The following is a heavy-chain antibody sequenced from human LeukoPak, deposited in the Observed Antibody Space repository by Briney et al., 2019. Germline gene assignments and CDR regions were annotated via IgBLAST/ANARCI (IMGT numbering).Heavy chain of an antibody. V-gene: IGHV3-30*02. J-gene: IGHJ4*02. CDR1: GFTFSSYG. Sequence: GGSLRLSCAASGFTFSSYGMHWVRQAPGKGLEWVAFIRYDGSNKYYADSVKGRFTISRDNSKNTLYLQMNSLRAEDTAVYYCAKDPFPRGYSYGAFDYWGQGTLVTVSS. D-gene: IGHD5-18*01. CDR3: AKDPFPRGYSYGAFDY. CDR2: IRYDGSNK.